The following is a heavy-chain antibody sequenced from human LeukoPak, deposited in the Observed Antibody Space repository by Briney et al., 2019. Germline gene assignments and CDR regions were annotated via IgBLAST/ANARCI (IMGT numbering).Heavy chain of an antibody. CDR2: INPGDSDT. Sequence: GESLKISCATSGYRFTNYWIGWVHQMPGKGLEFMGIINPGDSDTRYSPSFQGQVTISADKSFSTAYLQLNSLKASDTALYYCARHATTGFIVNRFDPWGQGTLVTVFS. V-gene: IGHV5-51*07. CDR1: GYRFTNYW. CDR3: ARHATTGFIVNRFDP. D-gene: IGHD1-26*01. J-gene: IGHJ5*02.